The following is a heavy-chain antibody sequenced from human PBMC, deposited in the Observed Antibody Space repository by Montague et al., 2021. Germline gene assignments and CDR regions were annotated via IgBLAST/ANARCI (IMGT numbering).Heavy chain of an antibody. V-gene: IGHV3-23*01. J-gene: IGHJ6*02. CDR2: INASGGKT. CDR1: GFTISSWA. Sequence: SLRLSCAASGFTISSWAMSWVRQAPGKGLECVSIINASGGKTHYXDSVTGRFTISRDRSKNTLYLQMDSLRVEDTAVYYCANFRQSVEVDVWGQGTRVTVSS. D-gene: IGHD3-3*01. CDR3: ANFRQSVEVDV.